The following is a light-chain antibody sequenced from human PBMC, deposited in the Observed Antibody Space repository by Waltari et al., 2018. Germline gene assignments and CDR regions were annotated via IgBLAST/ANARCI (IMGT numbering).Light chain of an antibody. Sequence: DIVMTQSPDSLAVSLGERATINCKSSQSVLYSSNNKNYLAWYQQKPGQPPKLLIYGASTRESGVPDRFSGSGSGTDFTLTISSLQAEDVAVYYCQQYYSTPGTFGQGTKLEIK. CDR2: GAS. CDR1: QSVLYSSNNKNY. V-gene: IGKV4-1*01. J-gene: IGKJ1*01. CDR3: QQYYSTPGT.